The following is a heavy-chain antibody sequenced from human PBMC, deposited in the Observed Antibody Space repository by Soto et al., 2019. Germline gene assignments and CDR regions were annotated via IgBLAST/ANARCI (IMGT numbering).Heavy chain of an antibody. Sequence: QITLNESGPTVVRPTETLTLTCRFSGFSLTTSGVGVGWIRQSPGKAPEWLALIYWDDDKRYSASLKSRLTIPKETDKNQVVLTVSDLDPTDTATYYCAHRVLRTVFGMVTTTAIYFDFWGQGTPVAVSS. D-gene: IGHD3-3*01. CDR3: AHRVLRTVFGMVTTTAIYFDF. V-gene: IGHV2-5*02. CDR1: GFSLTTSGVG. CDR2: IYWDDDK. J-gene: IGHJ4*02.